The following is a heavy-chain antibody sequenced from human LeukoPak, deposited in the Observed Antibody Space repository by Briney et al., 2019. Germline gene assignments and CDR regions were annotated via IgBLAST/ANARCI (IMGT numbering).Heavy chain of an antibody. V-gene: IGHV5-51*01. J-gene: IGHJ6*02. CDR2: IYPGDSDT. CDR3: ARHGGEYSSSSGFYYYYGMDV. Sequence: GESLKISCKGSGSSFTSYWIGWVRQMPGKGLEWMGIIYPGDSDTRYSPSFQGQVTISADKSISTAYLQWSSLKASDTAMYYCARHGGEYSSSSGFYYYYGMDVWGQGTTVTVSS. D-gene: IGHD6-6*01. CDR1: GSSFTSYW.